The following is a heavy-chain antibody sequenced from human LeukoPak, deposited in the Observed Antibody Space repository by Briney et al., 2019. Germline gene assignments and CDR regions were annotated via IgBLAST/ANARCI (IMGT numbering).Heavy chain of an antibody. CDR3: ATEGYYYDSSGSYNWFDP. CDR1: GYTLTELS. V-gene: IGHV1-24*01. J-gene: IGHJ5*02. D-gene: IGHD3-22*01. Sequence: ASVKVSCKVSGYTLTELSMHWVRQAPGKGLEWMGGFDPEDGETIYAQKFQGRVTMTEDTSTDTAYMELSSLRSEDTAVYYCATEGYYYDSSGSYNWFDPWGQGTLVTVSS. CDR2: FDPEDGET.